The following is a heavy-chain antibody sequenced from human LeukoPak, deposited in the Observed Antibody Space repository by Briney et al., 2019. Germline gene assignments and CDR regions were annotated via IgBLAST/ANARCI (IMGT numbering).Heavy chain of an antibody. CDR3: AKEGGASHLWFGELNIRRYYYYYMDV. D-gene: IGHD3-10*01. CDR1: GFTFSSYG. Sequence: PGGSLRLSCAASGFTFSSYGMSWVRQAPGKGLEWVSAISGSGGSTYYADSVKGRFTISRDNSKNTLYLQMNSLRAEDTAVYYCAKEGGASHLWFGELNIRRYYYYYMDVWGKGTTVTISS. CDR2: ISGSGGST. V-gene: IGHV3-23*01. J-gene: IGHJ6*03.